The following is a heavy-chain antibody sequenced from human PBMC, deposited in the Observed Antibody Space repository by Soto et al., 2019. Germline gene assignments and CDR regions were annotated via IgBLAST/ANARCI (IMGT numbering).Heavy chain of an antibody. J-gene: IGHJ4*02. V-gene: IGHV1-24*01. CDR1: GYTLTDLS. CDR2: FDPEDGVT. CDR3: ATLDDIVATNFDS. D-gene: IGHD5-12*01. Sequence: ASVKVSCKVSGYTLTDLSMHWVRQAPGKGLEWMGGFDPEDGVTIYAQKFQGRVTMTEDTSTDTAYMELSSLRSEDTAVYYCATLDDIVATNFDSWGQGTLVTVSS.